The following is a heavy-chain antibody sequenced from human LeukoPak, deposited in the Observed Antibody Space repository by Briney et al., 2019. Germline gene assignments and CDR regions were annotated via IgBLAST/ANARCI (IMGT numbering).Heavy chain of an antibody. V-gene: IGHV1-18*01. CDR3: ARDGTPYYYDSSGEYPFDY. CDR1: GYTFTSFG. CDR2: ISAYNGNT. J-gene: IGHJ4*02. Sequence: ASVNVSCKASGYTFTSFGITWVRQAPGQGLEWMGWISAYNGNTNYAQKLQGRVTMTTDTSTSTAYMELRSLTSDDTAVYYCARDGTPYYYDSSGEYPFDYWGQGTLVTVSS. D-gene: IGHD3-22*01.